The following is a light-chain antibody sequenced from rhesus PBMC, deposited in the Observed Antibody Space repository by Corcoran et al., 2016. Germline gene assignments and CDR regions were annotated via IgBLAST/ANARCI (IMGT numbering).Light chain of an antibody. Sequence: DIQMTQSPSSLSASVGDRVTVTCRASQDINKELSWYQQKRGKAPTLLIYTAFSVQTGVSSRFSGSGSGTDFTLTISSLQPEDVATYYCLQDYTTPLTFGGGTKVEIK. CDR1: QDINKE. V-gene: IGKV1-94*01. CDR3: LQDYTTPLT. J-gene: IGKJ4*01. CDR2: TAF.